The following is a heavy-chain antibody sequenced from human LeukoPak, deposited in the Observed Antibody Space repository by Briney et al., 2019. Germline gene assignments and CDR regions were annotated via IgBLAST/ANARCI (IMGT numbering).Heavy chain of an antibody. D-gene: IGHD3-22*01. CDR3: ARDRADDSSGYYFDY. Sequence: AAVKVSCKASGYTFTSYGISWVRQAPGQGRERMGWIRAYNGNTNYAQKLQGRVTMTTDTSTSTAYMELRRLRSDDTAVYYCARDRADDSSGYYFDYWGQGTLVTVSS. V-gene: IGHV1-18*01. CDR1: GYTFTSYG. J-gene: IGHJ4*02. CDR2: IRAYNGNT.